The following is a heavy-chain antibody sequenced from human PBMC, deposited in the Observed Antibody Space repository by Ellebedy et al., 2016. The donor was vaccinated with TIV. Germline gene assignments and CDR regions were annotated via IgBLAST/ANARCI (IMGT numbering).Heavy chain of an antibody. CDR2: VSGSGATT. J-gene: IGHJ5*02. V-gene: IGHV3-23*01. CDR1: GFSFSSYA. Sequence: GGSLRLXXVASGFSFSSYAMSWVRLAPGKGLEWVSGVSGSGATTYYADSVKGQFSISRDSSKNTLFLQMNNLTADDTAAYYCATGSPYASGNSRVCWFDPWGQGTLVTVSS. CDR3: ATGSPYASGNSRVCWFDP. D-gene: IGHD3-10*01.